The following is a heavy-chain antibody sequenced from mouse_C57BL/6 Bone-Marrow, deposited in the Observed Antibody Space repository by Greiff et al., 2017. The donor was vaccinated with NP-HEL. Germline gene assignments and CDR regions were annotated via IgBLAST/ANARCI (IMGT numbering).Heavy chain of an antibody. Sequence: VQLQQSGAELVRPGASVKLSCTASGFNIKDYYMHWVKQRPEQGLGWIGRIDPEDGDTEYAPKFQGKATMTADTSSNTAYLQLSSLTSEDTAVYYCTRGLLWLRRGDYWGQGTTLTVSS. CDR1: GFNIKDYY. D-gene: IGHD2-9*01. CDR2: IDPEDGDT. V-gene: IGHV14-1*01. J-gene: IGHJ2*01. CDR3: TRGLLWLRRGDY.